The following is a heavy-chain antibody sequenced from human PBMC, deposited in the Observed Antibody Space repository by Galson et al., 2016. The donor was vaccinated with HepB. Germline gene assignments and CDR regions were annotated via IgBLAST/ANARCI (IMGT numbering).Heavy chain of an antibody. CDR1: GFTVSGKY. V-gene: IGHV3-53*01. D-gene: IGHD3-22*01. Sequence: SLRLSCAASGFTVSGKYISCARLAPGKGLEWVSVIFSGDATYYRDSVKGRFTISRDSSKNTLYLQMNNLRAEDTAVYYCEGYSDPFDIWGQGTMVTVSS. CDR3: EGYSDPFDI. CDR2: IFSGDAT. J-gene: IGHJ3*02.